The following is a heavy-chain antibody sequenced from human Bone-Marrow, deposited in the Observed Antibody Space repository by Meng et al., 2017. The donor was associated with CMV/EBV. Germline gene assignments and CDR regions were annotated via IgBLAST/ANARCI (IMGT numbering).Heavy chain of an antibody. D-gene: IGHD2-2*01. J-gene: IGHJ4*02. Sequence: SLKISCAASGFTFDDYAMHWVRQAPGKGLEWVSGISWNSGSIGYADSVKGRFTISRDNAKNSLYLQMNSLRAEDTALYYCARDLSAYCSSTSCYWGSLDYWGQGTLVTVSS. CDR3: ARDLSAYCSSTSCYWGSLDY. CDR2: ISWNSGSI. CDR1: GFTFDDYA. V-gene: IGHV3-9*01.